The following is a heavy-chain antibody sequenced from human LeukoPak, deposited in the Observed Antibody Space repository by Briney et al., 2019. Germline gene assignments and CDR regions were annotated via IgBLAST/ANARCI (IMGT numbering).Heavy chain of an antibody. V-gene: IGHV1-69*04. D-gene: IGHD3-10*01. J-gene: IGHJ4*02. CDR2: IIPILGIA. Sequence: SVKVSSKASGGTFSSYAISWVRQAPGQGLEWMGRIIPILGIANYAQKFQGRVTITADKSTSTAYMELSSLRSEDTAVYYCARDDGTVYYGSGSYLNYWGQGTPVTVSS. CDR3: ARDDGTVYYGSGSYLNY. CDR1: GGTFSSYA.